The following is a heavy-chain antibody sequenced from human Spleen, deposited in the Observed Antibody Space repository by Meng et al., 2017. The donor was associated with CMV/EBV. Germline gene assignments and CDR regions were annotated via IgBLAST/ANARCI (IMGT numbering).Heavy chain of an antibody. CDR3: ARGGGGDSSGNYIGDGWFDP. Sequence: VRKGPGKGLEWMGRSITILSMADYAQKFQGRVTLTADISTSTAYMELSGLTSEDTAVYYCARGGGGDSSGNYIGDGWFDPWGQGTLVTVSS. D-gene: IGHD3-22*01. CDR2: SITILSMA. V-gene: IGHV1-69*04. J-gene: IGHJ5*02.